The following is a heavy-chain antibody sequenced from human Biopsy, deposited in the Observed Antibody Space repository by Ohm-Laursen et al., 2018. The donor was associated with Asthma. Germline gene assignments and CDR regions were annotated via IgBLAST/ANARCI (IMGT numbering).Heavy chain of an antibody. CDR2: IHYSGST. V-gene: IGHV4-59*01. CDR3: AGFCSGGNCPDH. CDR1: GVSIRSYY. Sequence: SETLSLTCTVSGVSIRSYYWTWIRQPPGKGLEWIGNIHYSGSTYSNPSLKSRVTISVDTSKKQISLRLSSVIAADTAVYYCAGFCSGGNCPDHLGQGTLVTVSS. D-gene: IGHD2-15*01. J-gene: IGHJ4*02.